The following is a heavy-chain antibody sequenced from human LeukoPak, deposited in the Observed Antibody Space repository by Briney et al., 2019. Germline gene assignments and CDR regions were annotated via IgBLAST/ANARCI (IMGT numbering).Heavy chain of an antibody. V-gene: IGHV4-39*07. Sequence: SEALSLTCTVSGGSISSSSYYWGWIRQPPGKGLEWIGSIYYSGSTYYNPSLKSRVTISVDTSKNQFSLKLSSATAADTAVYYCARASAPSYIVVVTAIFGSWFDPWGQGTLVTVSS. J-gene: IGHJ5*02. CDR3: ARASAPSYIVVVTAIFGSWFDP. CDR1: GGSISSSSYY. CDR2: IYYSGST. D-gene: IGHD2-21*02.